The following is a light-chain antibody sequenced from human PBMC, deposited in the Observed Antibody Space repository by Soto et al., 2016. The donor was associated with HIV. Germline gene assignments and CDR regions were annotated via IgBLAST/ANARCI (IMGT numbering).Light chain of an antibody. CDR3: QQSSRTPRT. Sequence: DIQMTQSPSSLSLSIGDRVSITCRASRSISTYLHWYQQKPGRAPKLLIYDASSLQSGVPSRFSGRGSGTDFTLTISDLQHEDLATYYCQQSSRTPRTFGRRDQGGN. CDR1: RSISTY. J-gene: IGKJ1*01. V-gene: IGKV1-39*01. CDR2: DAS.